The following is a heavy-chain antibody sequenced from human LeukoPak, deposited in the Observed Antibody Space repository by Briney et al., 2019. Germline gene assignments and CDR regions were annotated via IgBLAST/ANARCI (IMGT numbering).Heavy chain of an antibody. Sequence: GASVKASCKASGGTSSSYAISWVRQAPGQGLEWMGGIIPIFGTANYAQKFQGRVTITADESTSTAYMELSSLRSEDTAVYYCARVVVVPAAPIQYYYYYMDVWGKGTTVTISS. CDR3: ARVVVVPAAPIQYYYYYMDV. CDR1: GGTSSSYA. D-gene: IGHD2-2*01. CDR2: IIPIFGTA. V-gene: IGHV1-69*13. J-gene: IGHJ6*03.